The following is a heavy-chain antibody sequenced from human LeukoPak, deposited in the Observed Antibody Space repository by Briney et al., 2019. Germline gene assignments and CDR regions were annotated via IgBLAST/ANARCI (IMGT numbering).Heavy chain of an antibody. V-gene: IGHV3-21*01. CDR2: ISGSSTYI. J-gene: IGHJ4*02. CDR3: ARGVVVVAATRIIDY. D-gene: IGHD2-15*01. Sequence: GGSLRLSCAASGFTFTTYSMDWVRQAPGKGLEWVSSISGSSTYIYYADSVKGRFTISRDNAKNSLFVQMNSLRAEDTAVYYCARGVVVVAATRIIDYWGQGTLVTVSS. CDR1: GFTFTTYS.